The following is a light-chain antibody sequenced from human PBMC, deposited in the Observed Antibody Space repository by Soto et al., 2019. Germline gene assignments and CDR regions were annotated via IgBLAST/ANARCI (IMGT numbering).Light chain of an antibody. Sequence: QTVVTQPPSVSGAPGQRVTISCTGSSSNIGAGYDVHWYQQLPGTDPKLLIYGNSNRPSGVPDRFSGSKSGTSASLAITGLQAEDEADYYCQSYDSSLSQVFGTGTKLTVL. J-gene: IGLJ1*01. CDR1: SSNIGAGYD. CDR2: GNS. V-gene: IGLV1-40*01. CDR3: QSYDSSLSQV.